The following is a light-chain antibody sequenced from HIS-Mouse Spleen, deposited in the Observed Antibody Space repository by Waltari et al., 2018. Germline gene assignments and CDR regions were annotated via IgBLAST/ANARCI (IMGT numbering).Light chain of an antibody. J-gene: IGLJ2*01. V-gene: IGLV3-19*01. CDR3: NSRDSSGNHVV. CDR1: SLRRYY. CDR2: GKN. Sequence: SSELTQDPAVSVALVQTVRITYQGDSLRRYYASLYQQKPGQAPVLVIYGKNNRPPGIPDRFSGSSSGNTASLTITGAQAEDEADYYCNSRDSSGNHVVFGGGTKLTVL.